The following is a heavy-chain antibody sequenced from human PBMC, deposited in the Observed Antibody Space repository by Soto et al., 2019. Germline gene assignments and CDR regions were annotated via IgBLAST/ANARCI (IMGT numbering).Heavy chain of an antibody. CDR2: ISGSGGST. J-gene: IGHJ4*02. CDR3: AKNPPRTVTTTLYYFDY. Sequence: GGSLRLSCAASGFTFSSYAMSWVRQAPGKGLEWVSAISGSGGSTYYADSVKGRFTISRDNSKNTLYLQMNSLRAEDTAVYYCAKNPPRTVTTTLYYFDYWGQGTLVTVSS. CDR1: GFTFSSYA. D-gene: IGHD4-17*01. V-gene: IGHV3-23*01.